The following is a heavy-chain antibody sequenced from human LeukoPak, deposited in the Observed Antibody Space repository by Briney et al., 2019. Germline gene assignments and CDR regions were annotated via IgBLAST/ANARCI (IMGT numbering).Heavy chain of an antibody. CDR2: IIPILGIA. J-gene: IGHJ6*02. CDR3: ARDRGASDYGMDV. Sequence: SVKVSCKASGYTFTTYGITWVRQAPGQGLEWMGRIIPILGIANYAQKFQGRVTITADKSTSTAYMELSSLRSEDADVYYSARDRGASDYGMDVWGQGTTVTVSS. V-gene: IGHV1-69*04. CDR1: GYTFTTYG.